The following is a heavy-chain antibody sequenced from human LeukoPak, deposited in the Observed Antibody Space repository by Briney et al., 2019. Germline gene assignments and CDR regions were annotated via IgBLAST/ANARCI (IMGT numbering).Heavy chain of an antibody. CDR2: IKQDGSEK. D-gene: IGHD3-10*01. CDR3: ARASGYGSGLYYFDY. J-gene: IGHJ4*02. V-gene: IGHV3-7*01. CDR1: GFTFSTYW. Sequence: GGSLRLSCAASGFTFSTYWMSCVRQAPGQGLEWVANIKQDGSEKYYVDSVKGRFTISRDNAKNSLHLQMNSLRAEDTAVYYCARASGYGSGLYYFDYWGQGTLVTVSS.